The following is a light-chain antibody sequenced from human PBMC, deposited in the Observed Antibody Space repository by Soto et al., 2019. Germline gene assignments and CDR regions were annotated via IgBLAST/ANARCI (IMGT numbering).Light chain of an antibody. CDR3: QQYNSYPYT. V-gene: IGKV1-5*03. J-gene: IGKJ2*01. Sequence: DSQMTQSPSTLSASVGDRVTITCRASQSISSWLAWYQQQPGKAPKLLIYKASSLESGVPSRFSGSGSGTEFTLTISSLQPDDFATYYCQQYNSYPYTFGQGTKLEIK. CDR2: KAS. CDR1: QSISSW.